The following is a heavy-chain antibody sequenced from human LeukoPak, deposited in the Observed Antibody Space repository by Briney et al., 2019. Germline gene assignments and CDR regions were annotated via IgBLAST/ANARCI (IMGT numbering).Heavy chain of an antibody. CDR3: ARMGQLVWFGEISGGFDM. Sequence: PGGSLKISCEVSGYSFTTYYIGWVRQVPGKGLECMGIIYPSDSDTRYSPSFQGQVTISVDTSISTAYLQWKSLKASDTAIYYCARMGQLVWFGEISGGFDMWGQGTMVTVSS. V-gene: IGHV5-51*01. CDR2: IYPSDSDT. D-gene: IGHD3-10*01. CDR1: GYSFTTYY. J-gene: IGHJ3*02.